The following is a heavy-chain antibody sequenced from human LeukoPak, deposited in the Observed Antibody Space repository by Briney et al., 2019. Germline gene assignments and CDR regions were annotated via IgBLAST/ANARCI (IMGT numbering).Heavy chain of an antibody. J-gene: IGHJ4*02. V-gene: IGHV1-18*01. CDR2: ISAYNGDK. CDR1: GYTFNSHG. CDR3: ARDTSPMVSPFDS. D-gene: IGHD5-18*01. Sequence: ASVKVSCKASGYTFNSHGISWVRQAPGQGLGWMGSISAYNGDKDYAQKFQGRLTMTTDTSTSTAYMELRSLRCDGTAVYYCARDTSPMVSPFDSWGQGTLVTVSS.